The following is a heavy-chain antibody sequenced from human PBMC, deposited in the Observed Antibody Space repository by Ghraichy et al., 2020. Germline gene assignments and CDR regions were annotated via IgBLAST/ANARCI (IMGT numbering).Heavy chain of an antibody. CDR2: IKSDGSVT. D-gene: IGHD2-21*01. CDR1: GFTFGRHW. V-gene: IGHV3-74*01. Sequence: GGSLRLSCAASGFTFGRHWMHWVRQAPGKGLLWVSRIKSDGSVTDYAYSVKGRYTISRDNAKNTVYLQMNSLRAEDTAVYYCARDTSTVVQIAYNWFDAWGQGTLVTVSS. CDR3: ARDTSTVVQIAYNWFDA. J-gene: IGHJ5*02.